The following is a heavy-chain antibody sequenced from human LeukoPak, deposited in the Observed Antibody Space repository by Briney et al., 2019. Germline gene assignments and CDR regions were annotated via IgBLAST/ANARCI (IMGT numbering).Heavy chain of an antibody. CDR2: MNPNSGNT. Sequence: GASVKVSCKASGYTFTGYYMHWVRQAPGQGLEWMGWMNPNSGNTGYAQKFQGRVTMTRNTSISTAYMELSSLRSEDTAVYYCARGVRGYCSSTSCYATDYWGQGTLVTVSS. CDR1: GYTFTGYY. D-gene: IGHD2-2*01. CDR3: ARGVRGYCSSTSCYATDY. V-gene: IGHV1-8*02. J-gene: IGHJ4*02.